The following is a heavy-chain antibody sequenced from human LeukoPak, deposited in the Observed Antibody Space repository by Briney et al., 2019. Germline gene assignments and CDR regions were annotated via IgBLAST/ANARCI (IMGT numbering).Heavy chain of an antibody. CDR1: GFTFSSYA. D-gene: IGHD6-13*01. V-gene: IGHV3-21*01. Sequence: GGSLRLSCAASGFTFSSYAMNWVRQAPGKGLEWVSSISSSSSYIYYADSVKGRFTISRDNAKNSLYLQMNSLRAEDTAVYYCAREARGFIAAAGTADYWGQGTLVTVSS. J-gene: IGHJ4*02. CDR2: ISSSSSYI. CDR3: AREARGFIAAAGTADY.